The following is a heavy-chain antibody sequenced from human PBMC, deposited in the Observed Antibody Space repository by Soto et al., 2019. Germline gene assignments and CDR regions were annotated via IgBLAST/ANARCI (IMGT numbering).Heavy chain of an antibody. D-gene: IGHD3-22*01. Sequence: QVQLVQSGAEVKKPGSSVKVSCKASGGTFSSYAISWVRQAPGQGLEWMGGIIPIFGTANYAQKFQGRVTITADESTSTAYMELSTLRSEDTAVYYCARADYDSSGYYYATAYYFDYWGQGTLVTVSS. CDR2: IIPIFGTA. V-gene: IGHV1-69*01. CDR3: ARADYDSSGYYYATAYYFDY. J-gene: IGHJ4*02. CDR1: GGTFSSYA.